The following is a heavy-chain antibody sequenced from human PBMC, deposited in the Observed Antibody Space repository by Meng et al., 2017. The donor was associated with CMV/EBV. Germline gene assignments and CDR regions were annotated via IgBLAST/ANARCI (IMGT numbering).Heavy chain of an antibody. Sequence: SETLSLTCAVYGGSFSGYYWSWIRQPPGKGLEWIGEINHSGSTYYNPSLKSRVTISVDTSKNQFSLKLSSVTAADTAVYYCASLPNTAMVSWLDYWGQGTLVTVSS. V-gene: IGHV4-34*01. D-gene: IGHD5-18*01. CDR1: GGSFSGYY. CDR2: INHSGST. J-gene: IGHJ4*02. CDR3: ASLPNTAMVSWLDY.